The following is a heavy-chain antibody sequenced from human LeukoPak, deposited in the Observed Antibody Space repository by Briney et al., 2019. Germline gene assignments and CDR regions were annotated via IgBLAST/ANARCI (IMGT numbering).Heavy chain of an antibody. V-gene: IGHV1-69*04. CDR3: ARETEDDSIFGVVFGPLDY. CDR2: ILPIIHIP. J-gene: IGHJ4*02. D-gene: IGHD3-3*01. CDR1: GYTFTSYD. Sequence: GASVKVSCKASGYTFTSYDINWVRQAPGQGLEWMGRILPIIHIPDYAQKFQDRVTITADTSTNTAYMELGSLRSEDTAVYYCARETEDDSIFGVVFGPLDYWGQGTLVTVSS.